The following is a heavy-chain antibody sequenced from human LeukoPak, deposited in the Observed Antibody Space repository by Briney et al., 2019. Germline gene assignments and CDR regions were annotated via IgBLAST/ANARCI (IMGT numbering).Heavy chain of an antibody. CDR2: ITGSGTST. CDR1: GFTFSNYA. V-gene: IGHV3-23*01. Sequence: PGASLRLSCVASGFTFSNYAMSWVRQAPGKGLEWVSAITGSGTSTYYADSLKDRFTISRDNSKNTVFPQMNSLRHEDTAIYYCVIWGDYDVLTGYYVPDYWGQGTLVTVSS. D-gene: IGHD3-9*01. J-gene: IGHJ4*02. CDR3: VIWGDYDVLTGYYVPDY.